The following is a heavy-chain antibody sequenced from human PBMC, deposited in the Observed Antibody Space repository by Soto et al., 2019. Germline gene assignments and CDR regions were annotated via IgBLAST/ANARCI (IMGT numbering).Heavy chain of an antibody. V-gene: IGHV1-46*01. CDR1: GYIFTSYY. D-gene: IGHD2-15*01. J-gene: IGHJ6*02. CDR2: INPIDGRG. Sequence: ASVKVSCKASGYIFTSYYIHWVRQAPGQGLEWMGWINPIDGRGVFAQSFQGRATMTADASTSTVYMELSSLRSEDTAVYYCASVETQRYYYGMDVWGQGTTVTVSS. CDR3: ASVETQRYYYGMDV.